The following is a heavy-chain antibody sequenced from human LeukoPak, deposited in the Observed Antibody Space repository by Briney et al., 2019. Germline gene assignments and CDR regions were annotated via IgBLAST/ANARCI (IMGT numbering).Heavy chain of an antibody. CDR2: IYYGGST. CDR3: ARLQTPYYDFWSGYYSSDGHYMDV. D-gene: IGHD3-3*01. V-gene: IGHV4-59*11. CDR1: GGSISSHY. Sequence: PSETLSLTCTVSGGSISSHYWSWIRQPPGKGLEWIGYIYYGGSTNYNPSLKSRVTISVDTSKNQFSLKLSSVTAADTAVYYCARLQTPYYDFWSGYYSSDGHYMDVWGKGTTVTVSS. J-gene: IGHJ6*03.